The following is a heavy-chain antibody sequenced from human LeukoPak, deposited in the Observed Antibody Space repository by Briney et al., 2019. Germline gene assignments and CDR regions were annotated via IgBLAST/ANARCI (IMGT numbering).Heavy chain of an antibody. Sequence: SETLSLTCTVSGRSISSYYWSWIRQPPGKGLEWIGYIYYSGSTNYNPSLKSRVIIIIDTPKNHFSLTLSSVTAADTAVYYCARSDGYGLVGIWGQGTMVTVSS. CDR1: GRSISSYY. V-gene: IGHV4-59*12. D-gene: IGHD3-10*01. CDR3: ARSDGYGLVGI. J-gene: IGHJ3*02. CDR2: IYYSGST.